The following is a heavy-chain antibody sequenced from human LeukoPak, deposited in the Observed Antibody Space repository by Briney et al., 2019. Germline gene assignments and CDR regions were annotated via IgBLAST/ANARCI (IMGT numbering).Heavy chain of an antibody. CDR1: GFTVSSYY. Sequence: GGSLRLSCAASGFTVSSYYMTCVRQAPGKGLEWVSVMYSGGRTYYADSVKGRVAISRDNSQNTVFLQMNSVRVEDTAVYYCARSYSNHVFGMDVWGQGTAVTVSS. D-gene: IGHD4-11*01. V-gene: IGHV3-66*01. CDR2: MYSGGRT. J-gene: IGHJ6*02. CDR3: ARSYSNHVFGMDV.